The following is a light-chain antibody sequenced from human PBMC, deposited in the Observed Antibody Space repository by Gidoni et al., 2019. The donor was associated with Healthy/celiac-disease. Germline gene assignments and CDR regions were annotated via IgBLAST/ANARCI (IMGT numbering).Light chain of an antibody. CDR2: DAS. CDR3: QQYDNLPYG. V-gene: IGKV1-33*01. CDR1: QDISNY. Sequence: DIQMTQSPSSLSASVGDRVTITCQASQDISNYLNWYQQKPGKAPKLLIYDASNLETGVPSRFSGSGSGTDFTFTISSLQPEDIATYYCQQYDNLPYGFGQXTKLEIK. J-gene: IGKJ2*03.